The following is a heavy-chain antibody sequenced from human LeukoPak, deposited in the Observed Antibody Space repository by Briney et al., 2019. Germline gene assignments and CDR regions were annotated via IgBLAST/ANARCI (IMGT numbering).Heavy chain of an antibody. CDR1: GYTFTSYG. V-gene: IGHV1-18*01. Sequence: ASVKVSCKASGYTFTSYGISWVRQAPGQGLEWMGWISAYNGNTNYAQKLQGRVTMTTDTSTSTAYMELRSLRSDDTAVYYCARDLLSPYGPGRLPTSLFDYWGQGTLVTVSS. D-gene: IGHD3-10*01. CDR3: ARDLLSPYGPGRLPTSLFDY. CDR2: ISAYNGNT. J-gene: IGHJ4*02.